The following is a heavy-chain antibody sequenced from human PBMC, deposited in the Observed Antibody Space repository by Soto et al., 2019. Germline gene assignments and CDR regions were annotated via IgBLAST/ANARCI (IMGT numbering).Heavy chain of an antibody. J-gene: IGHJ6*02. D-gene: IGHD2-21*02. CDR2: IYYSGST. V-gene: IGHV4-39*01. CDR1: GGSISSSYY. Sequence: SETLSLTCTVSGGSISSSYYWGWIRQPPGKGLEWIGSIYYSGSTNYNPSLKSRVIISVDTSKNQFSLKLSSVTAADTAVYYCARGQAYCGGDCSSYYYYGMDVWGQGTTVTVSS. CDR3: ARGQAYCGGDCSSYYYYGMDV.